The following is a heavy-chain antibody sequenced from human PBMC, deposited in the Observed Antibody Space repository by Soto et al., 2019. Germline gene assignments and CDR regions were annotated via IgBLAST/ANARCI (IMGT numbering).Heavy chain of an antibody. V-gene: IGHV3-7*01. CDR2: IKQDGSEK. Sequence: ESGGGLVQPGGSLRLSCAASGFTFSSYWMSWVRQAPGKGLEWVANIKQDGSEKYYVDSVKGRFTISRDNAKNSLYLQMNSLRAEDTAVYYCARGLSYYDFWSGYYIPSDFDYWGQGTLVTVSS. J-gene: IGHJ4*02. CDR1: GFTFSSYW. D-gene: IGHD3-3*01. CDR3: ARGLSYYDFWSGYYIPSDFDY.